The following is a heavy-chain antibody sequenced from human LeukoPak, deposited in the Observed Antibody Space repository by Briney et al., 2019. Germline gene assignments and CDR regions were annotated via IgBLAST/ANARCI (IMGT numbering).Heavy chain of an antibody. Sequence: SETLSLTCTVSGASISSYYWSWIRQPPGKGLEWIGYIYYSGSTNYNPSLKSRVTISVDTSKNQFSLKLSSVTAADTAVYYCARDCRGGSCSGIYWGQGTLVPVSS. CDR3: ARDCRGGSCSGIY. V-gene: IGHV4-59*01. J-gene: IGHJ4*02. CDR1: GASISSYY. CDR2: IYYSGST. D-gene: IGHD2-15*01.